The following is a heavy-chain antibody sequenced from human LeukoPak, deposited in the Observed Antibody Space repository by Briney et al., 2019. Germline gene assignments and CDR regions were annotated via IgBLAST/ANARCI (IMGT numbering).Heavy chain of an antibody. CDR2: IYSGGST. CDR1: GFTVSSNY. CDR3: ARDAGLYSGYDYDY. J-gene: IGHJ4*02. Sequence: PGGSLRLSCAASGFTVSSNYMSWVRQAPGKGLEWVSVIYSGGSTYYADSVKGRITISRDNSKNTLYLQMNSLRAEDTAVYYCARDAGLYSGYDYDYWGQGTLVTVSS. V-gene: IGHV3-53*01. D-gene: IGHD5-12*01.